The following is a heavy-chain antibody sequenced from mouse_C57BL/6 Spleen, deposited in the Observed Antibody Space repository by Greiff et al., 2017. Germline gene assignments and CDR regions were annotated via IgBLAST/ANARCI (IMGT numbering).Heavy chain of an antibody. CDR2: INPSSGYT. Sequence: VQLLQSGADLARPGASLNMSCKASGLTFTSYTMHWVQQRPGQGLEWIGYINPSSGYTTSNQKFKEKATLTADKSTSTAYMQLSSLTSEDSAVYYCARSTTVVARGYAMDYWGKGTSVTVSS. J-gene: IGHJ4*01. CDR3: ARSTTVVARGYAMDY. V-gene: IGHV1-4*01. CDR1: GLTFTSYT. D-gene: IGHD1-1*01.